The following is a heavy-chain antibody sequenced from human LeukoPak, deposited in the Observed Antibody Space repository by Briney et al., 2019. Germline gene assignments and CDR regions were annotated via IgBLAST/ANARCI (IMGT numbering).Heavy chain of an antibody. CDR2: IEKEGSEK. V-gene: IGHV3-7*04. Sequence: GGSLRLSCVASGFTSSSYWMNWVRQAPGKGPEWVANIEKEGSEKNYVDSVKGRFTISRDNAKSSVYLQMNNLRAEDTAVYYCVGGAGWHSDYWGQGTPVAVSS. J-gene: IGHJ4*02. D-gene: IGHD2-15*01. CDR3: VGGAGWHSDY. CDR1: GFTSSSYW.